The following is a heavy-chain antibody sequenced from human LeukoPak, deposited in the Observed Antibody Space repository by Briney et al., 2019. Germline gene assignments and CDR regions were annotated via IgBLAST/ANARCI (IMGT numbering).Heavy chain of an antibody. CDR1: AFTFDDFA. J-gene: IGHJ4*02. V-gene: IGHV3-9*01. CDR3: AKDIEDSGYDSSFDY. D-gene: IGHD5-12*01. Sequence: PGGTLRLYCAASAFTFDDFAMHWVRQAPGKGLEWVSSISWNSGSIGYADSVKGRFTIPRDNAKNSLYLQINSLRAEDTALYYCAKDIEDSGYDSSFDYWGQGTLATVSS. CDR2: ISWNSGSI.